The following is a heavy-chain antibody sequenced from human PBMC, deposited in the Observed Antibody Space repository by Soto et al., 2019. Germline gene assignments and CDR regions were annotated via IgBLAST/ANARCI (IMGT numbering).Heavy chain of an antibody. CDR3: ARLYGLDAFDI. CDR2: IYYSGST. J-gene: IGHJ3*02. V-gene: IGHV4-59*08. Sequence: PSETLSLTCAVSGGSISGSQWWTWVRQPPGKGLEWIGYIYYSGSTNYDPSLKSRVTISVDTSKNQFSLKLSSVTAADTAVYYCARLYGLDAFDIWGQGTMVTVSS. D-gene: IGHD3-16*02. CDR1: GGSISGSQW.